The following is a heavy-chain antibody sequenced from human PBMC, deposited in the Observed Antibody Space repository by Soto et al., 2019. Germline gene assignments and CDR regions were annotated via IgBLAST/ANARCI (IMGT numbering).Heavy chain of an antibody. CDR1: GYTFTSYG. CDR3: AAGTGTDEFDY. CDR2: ISAYNGNT. J-gene: IGHJ4*02. D-gene: IGHD1-1*01. V-gene: IGHV1-18*01. Sequence: GASVKGSCKASGYTFTSYGISWVRQAPGQGLEWMGWISAYNGNTNYAQKLQDRVTMTTDISTSTAYMELSSLRSEDTAVYYCAAGTGTDEFDYWGQGTLVTVSS.